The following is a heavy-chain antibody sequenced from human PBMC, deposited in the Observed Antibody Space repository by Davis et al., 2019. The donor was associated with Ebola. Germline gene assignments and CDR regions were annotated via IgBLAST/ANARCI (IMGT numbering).Heavy chain of an antibody. CDR2: IIPIFGTA. CDR1: GGTFSSYA. Sequence: SVKVSCKASGGTFSSYAISWVRQAPGQGLEWMGGIIPIFGTANYAQKFQGRVTITADESTSTAYMELSSLRSEDTAVYYCARDNGSGWKIDAFDIWGQGTMITVSS. J-gene: IGHJ3*02. V-gene: IGHV1-69*13. CDR3: ARDNGSGWKIDAFDI. D-gene: IGHD6-19*01.